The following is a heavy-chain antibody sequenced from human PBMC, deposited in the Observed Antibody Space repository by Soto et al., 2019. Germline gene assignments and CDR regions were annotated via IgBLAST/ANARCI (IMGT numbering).Heavy chain of an antibody. V-gene: IGHV3-48*03. CDR1: GFTFSSFE. Sequence: EVQLVESGGGLVQPGGSLRLSCAASGFTFSSFELNWVRQAPGQGLEWISYIDTRGSTIYYADSVKGRFTISRDNAKNSLYLQMNNLRAEDTAVYYCARDGTADFWSGHYTSFDYWGQGTLVTVSS. CDR3: ARDGTADFWSGHYTSFDY. CDR2: IDTRGSTI. J-gene: IGHJ4*02. D-gene: IGHD3-3*01.